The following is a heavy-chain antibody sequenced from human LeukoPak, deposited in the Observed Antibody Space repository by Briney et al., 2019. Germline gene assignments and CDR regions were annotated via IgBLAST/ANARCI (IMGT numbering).Heavy chain of an antibody. CDR2: IYPGDSDT. Sequence: KRGESLKISCKGSGYSFTSYWIGWVRQMPGKGLEWMGIIYPGDSDTRYSPSFQGQVTISADKSISTAHLQWSSLKASDTAMYYCARLSPPGRTWFDPWGQGTLVTVSS. V-gene: IGHV5-51*01. J-gene: IGHJ5*02. CDR1: GYSFTSYW. CDR3: ARLSPPGRTWFDP.